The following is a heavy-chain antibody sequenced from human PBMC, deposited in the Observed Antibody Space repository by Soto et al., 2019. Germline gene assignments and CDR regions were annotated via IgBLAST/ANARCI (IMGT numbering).Heavy chain of an antibody. CDR3: ASQTSGYYYYGMDV. J-gene: IGHJ6*02. V-gene: IGHV3-21*01. CDR2: ISSSSTYI. Sequence: EVQLVESGGGLVKPGGSLRLSCAASGFTSSSYSMDWVRQALGKGLEWVSSISSSSTYIHYADSVKGRFTISRDNAKNSLYLQMNSLSAEDTAVYYCASQTSGYYYYGMDVWGQGTTVTVSS. CDR1: GFTSSSYS.